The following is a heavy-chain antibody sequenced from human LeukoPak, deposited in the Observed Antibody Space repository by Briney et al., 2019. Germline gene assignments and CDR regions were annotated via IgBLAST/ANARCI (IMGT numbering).Heavy chain of an antibody. Sequence: GGSLRLSGAASGFTFSSYSMNWFGQAPGKGLEWVSSISSSSSYIYYADSVKGRFTISRDNAKNSLYLQMNSLRAEDTAVYYCASLYYYGSGRRDWGQGTLVTVSS. V-gene: IGHV3-21*01. CDR3: ASLYYYGSGRRD. J-gene: IGHJ4*02. D-gene: IGHD3-10*01. CDR2: ISSSSSYI. CDR1: GFTFSSYS.